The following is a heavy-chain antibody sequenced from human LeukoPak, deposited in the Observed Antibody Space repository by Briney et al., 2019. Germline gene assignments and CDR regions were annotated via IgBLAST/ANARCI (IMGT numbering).Heavy chain of an antibody. D-gene: IGHD1-26*01. J-gene: IGHJ4*02. V-gene: IGHV4-59*01. CDR1: GGSISSYY. CDR3: ARVGGFYSGSYNPHFDY. Sequence: PSETLSLTCTVSGGSISSYYWSWIRQPPGKGLEWIGYIYYSGSTNYNPSLKSRVTISVDTSKNHFSLKLSSVTAADTAVYYCARVGGFYSGSYNPHFDYWGQGTLVTVSS. CDR2: IYYSGST.